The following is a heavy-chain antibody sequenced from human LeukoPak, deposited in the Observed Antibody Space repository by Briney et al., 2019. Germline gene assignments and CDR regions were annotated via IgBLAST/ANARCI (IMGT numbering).Heavy chain of an antibody. V-gene: IGHV4-34*01. CDR2: INHSGST. Sequence: SETLSLTCAVYGGSFSGYYWSWIRQPPGKGLEWIGEINHSGSTNYNPSLKSRVTISVDTSKNQFSLKLSSVTAADTAVYYCARGTLRITMVRGPPNWFDPWGQGTLVTVSS. CDR1: GGSFSGYY. J-gene: IGHJ5*02. CDR3: ARGTLRITMVRGPPNWFDP. D-gene: IGHD3-10*01.